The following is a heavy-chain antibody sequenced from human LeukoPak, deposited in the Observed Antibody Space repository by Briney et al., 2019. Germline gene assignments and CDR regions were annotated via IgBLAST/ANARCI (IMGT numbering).Heavy chain of an antibody. Sequence: ASVKVSCKASGGTFSSYAISWVRQAPGQGLEWMGGIIPIFGTANYAQKFQGRVTITADESTSTAYMELSSLRSEDTAVYYCAREVRYGSGSYKVGYFDYWGQGTLVTVSS. J-gene: IGHJ4*02. V-gene: IGHV1-69*13. CDR3: AREVRYGSGSYKVGYFDY. CDR2: IIPIFGTA. CDR1: GGTFSSYA. D-gene: IGHD3-10*01.